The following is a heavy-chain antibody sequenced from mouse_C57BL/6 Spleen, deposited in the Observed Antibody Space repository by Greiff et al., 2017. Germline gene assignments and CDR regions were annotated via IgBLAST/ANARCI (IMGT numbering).Heavy chain of an antibody. Sequence: QVQLQQSGAELVKPGASVKLSCKASGYTFTTYPIEWMKQNHGKSLEWIGNFHPYNDDTKYNEKFKGKATLTVEKSSSTVYLELSRLTSDDSAVYYCAVDYYDYGGFAYWGQGTLVTVSA. D-gene: IGHD2-4*01. CDR2: FHPYNDDT. CDR1: GYTFTTYP. CDR3: AVDYYDYGGFAY. J-gene: IGHJ3*01. V-gene: IGHV1-47*01.